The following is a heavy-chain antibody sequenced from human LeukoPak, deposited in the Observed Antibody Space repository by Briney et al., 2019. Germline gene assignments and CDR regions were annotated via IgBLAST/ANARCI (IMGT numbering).Heavy chain of an antibody. D-gene: IGHD6-13*01. CDR3: ARDRGIAAAGTFDY. Sequence: ASVKVSCKASGGTFSSYAINWVRQAPGQGLEWMGWISAYNGNTNYAQKLQGRVTMTTDTSTSTAYMELRSLRSDDTAVYYCARDRGIAAAGTFDYWGQGTLVTVSS. J-gene: IGHJ4*02. CDR1: GGTFSSYA. CDR2: ISAYNGNT. V-gene: IGHV1-18*01.